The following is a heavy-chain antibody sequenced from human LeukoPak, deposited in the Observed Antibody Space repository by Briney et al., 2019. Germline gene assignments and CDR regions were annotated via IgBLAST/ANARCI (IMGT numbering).Heavy chain of an antibody. D-gene: IGHD3-3*01. Sequence: SETLSLTCAVSGYSISSDYYWGWIRQPPGKGLEWIGAIYHSGSTYLNPSLKSRVTISVDTSKNQFSLNLNSVTAADTAVYYCTSGPNFYYFDYWGQGTLVTVSS. J-gene: IGHJ4*02. CDR1: GYSISSDYY. CDR2: IYHSGST. V-gene: IGHV4-38-2*01. CDR3: TSGPNFYYFDY.